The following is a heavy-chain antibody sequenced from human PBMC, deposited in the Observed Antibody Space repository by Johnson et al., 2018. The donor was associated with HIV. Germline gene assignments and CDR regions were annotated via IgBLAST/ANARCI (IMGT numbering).Heavy chain of an antibody. J-gene: IGHJ3*02. Sequence: QVQLVESGGGVVQPGRSLRLSCAASGFTFSSYAMHWVRQAPGKGLEWVAVISYDGSNKYYADSVKGRFTISRDNSKNSLYLQMNSLRAEDTALYYCAKDMAQTSYYDAFDIWGQGTMVTVSS. D-gene: IGHD2-2*01. CDR2: ISYDGSNK. CDR1: GFTFSSYA. CDR3: AKDMAQTSYYDAFDI. V-gene: IGHV3-30-3*02.